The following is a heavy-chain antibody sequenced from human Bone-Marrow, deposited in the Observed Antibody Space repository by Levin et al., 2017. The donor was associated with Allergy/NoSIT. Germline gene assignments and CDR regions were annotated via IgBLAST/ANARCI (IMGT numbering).Heavy chain of an antibody. Sequence: GASVKVSCAASGFAFNTYSMNWVRQAPGKGLEWVSSITSTSTYIYYADSIKGRFTISRDNAKNSLYLQMNSLRAEDTAVYYCVRVAPHSKLGATSAPDYWGQGTLVTVSS. D-gene: IGHD1-26*01. CDR1: GFAFNTYS. V-gene: IGHV3-21*01. CDR3: VRVAPHSKLGATSAPDY. J-gene: IGHJ4*02. CDR2: ITSTSTYI.